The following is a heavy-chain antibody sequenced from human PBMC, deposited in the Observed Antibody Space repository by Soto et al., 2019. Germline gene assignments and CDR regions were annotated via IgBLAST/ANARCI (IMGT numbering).Heavy chain of an antibody. Sequence: SETLSLTCTVSGGSISSGDYYWSWIRQPPGKGLEWIGYIYYSGSTYYNPSLKSRVTISVDTSKNQFSLKLSSVTAADTAVYYCARERITYYDFWSGPSHYGMDVWGQGTTVTVSS. CDR2: IYYSGST. D-gene: IGHD3-3*01. J-gene: IGHJ6*02. V-gene: IGHV4-30-4*01. CDR3: ARERITYYDFWSGPSHYGMDV. CDR1: GGSISSGDYY.